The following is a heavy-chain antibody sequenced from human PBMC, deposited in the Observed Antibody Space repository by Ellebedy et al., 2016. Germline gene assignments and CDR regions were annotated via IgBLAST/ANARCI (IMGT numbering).Heavy chain of an antibody. CDR1: GYTFTSSG. V-gene: IGHV1-18*01. J-gene: IGHJ6*02. Sequence: ASVKVSXKASGYTFTSSGITWVRQAPEQGLEWMGWISAYNGKTDYAQKFQDRILLTRDTSTRTAYMELANLRFDDTAVYYCARDMPTNDYGDYDYYVMDVWGQGTSVAVSS. D-gene: IGHD4-17*01. CDR3: ARDMPTNDYGDYDYYVMDV. CDR2: ISAYNGKT.